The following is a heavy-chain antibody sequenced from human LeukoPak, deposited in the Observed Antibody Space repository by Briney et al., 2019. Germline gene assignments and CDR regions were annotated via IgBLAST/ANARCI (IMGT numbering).Heavy chain of an antibody. J-gene: IGHJ3*02. Sequence: SETLSLTCTVSGGSISSSSYYWGWIRQPPGKGLGWIGSIYYSGSTYYNPSLKSRVTISVDTSKNQFSLKLSSVTAADTAVYYCARSWVGFGEYAFDIWGQGTMVTVSS. CDR1: GGSISSSSYY. CDR3: ARSWVGFGEYAFDI. D-gene: IGHD3-10*01. V-gene: IGHV4-39*01. CDR2: IYYSGST.